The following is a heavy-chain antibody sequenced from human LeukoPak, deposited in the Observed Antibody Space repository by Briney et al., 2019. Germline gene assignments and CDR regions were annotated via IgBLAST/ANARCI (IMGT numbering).Heavy chain of an antibody. CDR2: ITSSSSYT. CDR1: GFTFSTYN. Sequence: GGSLRLSCAASGFTFSTYNMNWVRQAPGKGLEWVSSITSSSSYTFYADSVKGRFTISRDNAKNSLYLQMNSLRAGDTAVYYCARDRGGGHMDVWGKGTTVTISS. J-gene: IGHJ6*03. CDR3: ARDRGGGHMDV. D-gene: IGHD2-15*01. V-gene: IGHV3-21*01.